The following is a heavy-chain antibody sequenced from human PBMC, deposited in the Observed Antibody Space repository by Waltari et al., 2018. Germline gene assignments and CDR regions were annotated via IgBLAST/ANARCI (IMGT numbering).Heavy chain of an antibody. V-gene: IGHV4-61*02. Sequence: QVQLQESGPGLVKPSQTLSLTCTVSGGSISSASYYWRWIRHHAGKRLEWIRCIYTSGNTNYNPSLKSRVTISVDTSKNQFSLKLSSVTAADTAVYNCARFGVVNRGEGPGDYWGQGTLVTVSS. CDR3: ARFGVVNRGEGPGDY. J-gene: IGHJ4*02. CDR1: GGSISSASYY. D-gene: IGHD3-3*01. CDR2: IYTSGNT.